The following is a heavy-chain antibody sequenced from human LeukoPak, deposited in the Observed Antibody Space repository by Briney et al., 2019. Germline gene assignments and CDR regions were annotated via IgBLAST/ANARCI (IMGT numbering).Heavy chain of an antibody. Sequence: GGSLRLSCAASGFTFRDYSMHWVRQAPGKGLEWVAVISYDGSNKYYADSVRGRFTISRDNSQNTLYLQMNSLRAEDTAVYYCANLGMVYNILTGFRRPQTDDYWGQGTLVTVSS. CDR2: ISYDGSNK. V-gene: IGHV3-30*18. J-gene: IGHJ4*02. D-gene: IGHD3-9*01. CDR1: GFTFRDYS. CDR3: ANLGMVYNILTGFRRPQTDDY.